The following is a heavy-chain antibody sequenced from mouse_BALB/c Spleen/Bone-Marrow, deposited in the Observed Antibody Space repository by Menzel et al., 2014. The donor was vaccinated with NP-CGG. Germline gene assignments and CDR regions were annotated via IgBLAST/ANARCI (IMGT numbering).Heavy chain of an antibody. CDR3: ARWEYYAMDY. CDR2: IDPANGNT. J-gene: IGHJ4*01. CDR1: GFNIKDTY. D-gene: IGHD4-1*01. Sequence: EVQLVESGAELVKPGASVKLSCTASGFNIKDTYMHWVRQRPEQGLEWIGRIDPANGNTKYDPKFQGKATITADTSSNTAYLQLSSLTSEDTAVYYCARWEYYAMDYWGQGTSVTGSS. V-gene: IGHV14-3*02.